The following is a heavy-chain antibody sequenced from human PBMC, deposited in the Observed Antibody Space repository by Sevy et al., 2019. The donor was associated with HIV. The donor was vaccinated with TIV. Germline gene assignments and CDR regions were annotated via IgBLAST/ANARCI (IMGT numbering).Heavy chain of an antibody. J-gene: IGHJ3*02. D-gene: IGHD3-3*01. CDR2: IAYDGSNN. CDR1: GFVFSSYA. CDR3: ARPRFLEWLSSAAFDI. Sequence: GGSLRLSCTASGFVFSSYAMHWVRQAPGKGLEWVAFIAYDGSNNNYADSVKGRFTLSRDNSKNTLYLQMNSLGAEDTAVYYCARPRFLEWLSSAAFDIWCQGTMVTVSS. V-gene: IGHV3-30*04.